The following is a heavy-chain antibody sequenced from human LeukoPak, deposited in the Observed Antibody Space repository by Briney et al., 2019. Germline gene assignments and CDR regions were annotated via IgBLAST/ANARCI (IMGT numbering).Heavy chain of an antibody. CDR2: IYPGDSDT. CDR1: GYSFTSYW. D-gene: IGHD3-22*01. CDR3: ARHLQLPTGQYYYDSSGPNWFDP. J-gene: IGHJ5*02. V-gene: IGHV5-51*01. Sequence: GESLKISCKGSGYSFTSYWIGWVRQMPGKGLEWMGIIYPGDSDTRYSPSFQGQVTISADKSISTAYLQWSSLKASDTAMYYCARHLQLPTGQYYYDSSGPNWFDPWGQGTLVTVSS.